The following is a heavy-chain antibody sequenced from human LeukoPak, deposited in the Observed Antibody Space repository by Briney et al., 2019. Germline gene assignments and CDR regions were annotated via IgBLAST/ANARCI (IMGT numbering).Heavy chain of an antibody. CDR2: IRTKGNRYAT. CDR3: IHYGLGSYSTDY. Sequence: GGSLRLSCAASGLTFSGAAMHWVRQASGKGLEWVGRIRTKGNRYATAYAASVKGRFTISRDDSKNTAYLQMNSLKTEDTAVYYCIHYGLGSYSTDYWGQGTLVTVSS. J-gene: IGHJ4*02. CDR1: GLTFSGAA. V-gene: IGHV3-73*01. D-gene: IGHD3-10*01.